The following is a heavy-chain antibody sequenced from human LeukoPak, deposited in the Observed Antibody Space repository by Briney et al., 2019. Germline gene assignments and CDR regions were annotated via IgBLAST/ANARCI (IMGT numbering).Heavy chain of an antibody. CDR2: LFDSVNT. Sequence: SETLSLTCTVSGGSISSHYWSWIRQPPGKGLEWIAYLFDSVNTKDNPSLQSRLTLSADTSKDQFSLRLSSVTAADTAVYYCATIKRGSIFGHFDFWGQGIKVTVSS. D-gene: IGHD5-18*01. CDR3: ATIKRGSIFGHFDF. CDR1: GGSISSHY. J-gene: IGHJ4*02. V-gene: IGHV4-59*11.